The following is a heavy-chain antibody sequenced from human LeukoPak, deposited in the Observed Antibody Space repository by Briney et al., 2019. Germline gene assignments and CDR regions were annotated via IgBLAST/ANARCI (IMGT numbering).Heavy chain of an antibody. CDR3: ARCGSYEGWFDP. Sequence: SETLSLTCTVSGGSISSYYWTWIRQPPGKGLEWIGNIYDRGSTNYNPSLKSRVSISVDTSKNQFSLKLGSVTAADTAVYYCARCGSYEGWFDPWGQGTLVTVSS. D-gene: IGHD3-10*01. CDR2: IYDRGST. CDR1: GGSISSYY. V-gene: IGHV4-59*08. J-gene: IGHJ5*02.